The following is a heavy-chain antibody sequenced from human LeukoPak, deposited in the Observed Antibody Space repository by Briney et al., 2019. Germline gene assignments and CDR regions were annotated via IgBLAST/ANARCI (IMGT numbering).Heavy chain of an antibody. Sequence: GGSLRLSCAASGFTFSNYWMSWVRQAPGKGLEWVANIKQDGSEKYYVDSVKGRFTISRDNAMNSLYLQMNSLRAEDTAVYYCASGVHYFDYWGQGTLVTVSS. CDR3: ASGVHYFDY. V-gene: IGHV3-7*01. J-gene: IGHJ4*02. CDR2: IKQDGSEK. CDR1: GFTFSNYW. D-gene: IGHD3-10*01.